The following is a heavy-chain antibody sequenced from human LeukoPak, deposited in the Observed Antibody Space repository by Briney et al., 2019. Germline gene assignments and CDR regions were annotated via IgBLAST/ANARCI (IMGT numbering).Heavy chain of an antibody. CDR3: AKVRWQQLVDFDY. V-gene: IGHV3-23*01. CDR2: ISGSGGST. CDR1: GFIFTSYA. D-gene: IGHD6-13*01. J-gene: IGHJ4*02. Sequence: GGSLRLSCAASGFIFTSYAMSWVRQAPGKGLEWVSAISGSGGSTYYADSVKGRFPISRDNSKNTLYLQMNSLRAEDTAVYYCAKVRWQQLVDFDYWGQGTLVTVSS.